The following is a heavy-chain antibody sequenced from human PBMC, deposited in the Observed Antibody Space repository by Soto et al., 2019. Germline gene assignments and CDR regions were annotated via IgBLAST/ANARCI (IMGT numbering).Heavy chain of an antibody. D-gene: IGHD3-22*01. CDR1: GFTFTSSA. CDR2: IVVGSGNT. J-gene: IGHJ3*02. Sequence: SVKVACKASGFTFTSSAVQWVRQARGQRLEWIGWIVVGSGNTNYAQKFQERVTITRDMSTSTAYMELSSLRSEDTAVYYCAAVYYDSSGYYLPLAFDIWGQGTMDTVSS. V-gene: IGHV1-58*01. CDR3: AAVYYDSSGYYLPLAFDI.